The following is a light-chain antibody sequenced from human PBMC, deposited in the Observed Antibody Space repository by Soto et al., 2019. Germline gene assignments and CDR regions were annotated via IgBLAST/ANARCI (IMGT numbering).Light chain of an antibody. CDR1: QAINSN. CDR3: QQYNDWPLT. CDR2: SAS. J-gene: IGKJ4*01. Sequence: EIVMTQSPATLSVSPGETASLSCRASQAINSNLAWYQQRPGQAPRLLIYSASTRATGVPARVSGSGSGTEFTLIIRGLQSEDFALYYCQQYNDWPLTFGGGTKVDLK. V-gene: IGKV3-15*01.